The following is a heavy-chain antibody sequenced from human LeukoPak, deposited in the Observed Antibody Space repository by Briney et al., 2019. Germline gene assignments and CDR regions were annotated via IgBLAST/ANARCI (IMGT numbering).Heavy chain of an antibody. CDR1: GFTFSSYG. D-gene: IGHD2-2*01. Sequence: GGSLRLSCEASGFTFSSYGIYWVRQAPGKGLEWVAVISSDGSNKYYADSVKGRFTISRDNSKNTLYLQMNSLRAEDTAVYYCAKVVVVVPAAGGDIFDYWGQGTLVTVSS. CDR2: ISSDGSNK. CDR3: AKVVVVVPAAGGDIFDY. J-gene: IGHJ4*02. V-gene: IGHV3-30*18.